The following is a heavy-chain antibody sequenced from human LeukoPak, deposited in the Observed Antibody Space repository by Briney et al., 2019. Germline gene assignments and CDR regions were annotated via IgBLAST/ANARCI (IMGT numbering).Heavy chain of an antibody. J-gene: IGHJ6*03. CDR2: ISAYNGNT. CDR1: GYTFTSYG. CDR3: ARGAPNYDFWSGYYTPHYYYYMDV. Sequence: ASVKVSCKASGYTFTSYGISWVRQAPGQGLECMGWISAYNGNTNYAQKLQGRVTMTTDTSTSTAYMELRSLRSDDTAVYYCARGAPNYDFWSGYYTPHYYYYMDVWGKGTTVTVSS. V-gene: IGHV1-18*01. D-gene: IGHD3-3*01.